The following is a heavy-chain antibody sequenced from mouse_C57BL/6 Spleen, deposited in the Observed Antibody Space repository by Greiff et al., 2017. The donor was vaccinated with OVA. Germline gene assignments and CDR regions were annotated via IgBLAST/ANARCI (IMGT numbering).Heavy chain of an antibody. CDR1: GYSITSGYD. D-gene: IGHD2-3*01. J-gene: IGHJ3*01. CDR2: ISYSGST. Sequence: EVQVVESGPGMVKPSQSLSLTCTVTGYSITSGYDWHWIRHFPGNKLEWMGYISYSGSTNYNPSLKSRISITHDTSKNHFFLKLNSVTTEDTATYYCARGDDGLSYWGQGTLVTVSA. CDR3: ARGDDGLSY. V-gene: IGHV3-1*01.